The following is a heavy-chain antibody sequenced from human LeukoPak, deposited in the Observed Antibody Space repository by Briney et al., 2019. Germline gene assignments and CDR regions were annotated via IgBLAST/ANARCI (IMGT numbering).Heavy chain of an antibody. CDR2: IYDSGST. CDR3: ASGMYFFDY. V-gene: IGHV4-31*03. CDR1: GGSIRSGAYY. Sequence: SETLSLTCIVSGGSIRSGAYYWSWIRQHPGKGPEWIGYIYDSGSTNYNPSLKSRVTISVDTSKNHFSLKLSSVTAADTAVYYCASGMYFFDYWGQGTLVTVSS. D-gene: IGHD1-26*01. J-gene: IGHJ4*02.